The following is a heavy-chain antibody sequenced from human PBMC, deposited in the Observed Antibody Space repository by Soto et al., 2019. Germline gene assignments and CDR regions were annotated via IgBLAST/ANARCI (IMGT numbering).Heavy chain of an antibody. CDR3: ARQGIAARKYYTTSLDV. V-gene: IGHV3-30-3*01. J-gene: IGHJ6*02. D-gene: IGHD6-6*01. CDR2: ISSDATNK. CDR1: GFTFRDYA. Sequence: QVQLVESGGGVVQPGRSLRLSCAASGFTFRDYAMHWVRQAPGTGLEWVTLISSDATNKYLADSVKGRFTISRDNSKNTLYLQMNRLRVEDTGLYYCARQGIAARKYYTTSLDVWGPGTTVIV.